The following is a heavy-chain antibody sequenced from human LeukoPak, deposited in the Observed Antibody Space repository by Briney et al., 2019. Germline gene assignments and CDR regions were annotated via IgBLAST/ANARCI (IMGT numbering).Heavy chain of an antibody. Sequence: GGSLRLSCAASGFIFNKYWVTWVRQAPGEAPVWVANIKQNGGEIHYLDSVKGRFTISRDDAKNSLYLQMNSLRVEDTARYFCARDLPFDLWGQGTLVTVSS. J-gene: IGHJ4*02. V-gene: IGHV3-7*03. CDR1: GFIFNKYW. CDR3: ARDLPFDL. CDR2: IKQNGGEI.